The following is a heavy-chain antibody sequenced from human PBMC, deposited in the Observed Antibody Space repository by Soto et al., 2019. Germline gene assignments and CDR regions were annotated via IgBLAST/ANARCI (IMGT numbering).Heavy chain of an antibody. CDR1: GGSINSGSYY. D-gene: IGHD2-15*01. V-gene: IGHV4-31*03. CDR3: ARWGDCSGGSCYLGLDY. Sequence: SETLSLTCTVSGGSINSGSYYWSWVRQHPGKGLEWIGYISYSGITDYNPSLRSRVSISIDTSKNQFSLKLNSVTAADTAVYYCARWGDCSGGSCYLGLDYWGQGTLVTVSS. J-gene: IGHJ4*02. CDR2: ISYSGIT.